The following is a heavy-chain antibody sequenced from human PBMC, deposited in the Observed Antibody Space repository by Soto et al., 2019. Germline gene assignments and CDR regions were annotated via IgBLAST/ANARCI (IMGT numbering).Heavy chain of an antibody. D-gene: IGHD2-21*02. J-gene: IGHJ3*02. V-gene: IGHV1-69*13. Sequence: SSVKVSCKASGGPFSSYAISWVRQAPGQGLEWMGGIIPIFGTANYAQKFQGRVTITADESTSTAYMELSSLRSEDTAVYYCARDTIEMVTPELLHSFDIWGQGKMVTVSS. CDR3: ARDTIEMVTPELLHSFDI. CDR1: GGPFSSYA. CDR2: IIPIFGTA.